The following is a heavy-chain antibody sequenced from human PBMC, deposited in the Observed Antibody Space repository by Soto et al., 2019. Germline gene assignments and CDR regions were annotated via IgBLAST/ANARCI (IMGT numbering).Heavy chain of an antibody. D-gene: IGHD2-2*03. V-gene: IGHV4-34*01. CDR3: AGTDLDS. Sequence: SETLSLTCAVYGGSFSGYYWSWIRQPPGKGLEWIGEINHSGSTNYNPSLKSQVTISVDTSKNQFALKLGSVTAADTAVYYCAGTDLDSWGQGTLVTVSS. J-gene: IGHJ4*02. CDR2: INHSGST. CDR1: GGSFSGYY.